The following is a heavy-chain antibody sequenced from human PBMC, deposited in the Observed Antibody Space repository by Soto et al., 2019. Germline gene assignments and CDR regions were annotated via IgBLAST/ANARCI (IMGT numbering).Heavy chain of an antibody. Sequence: QMQLVQSGPEVKKSGTSVKVSCKASGFTFSSSAVQWVRQARGQRLEWIGWIVVGSGNTNYAQKFQERVTITRDMSTSTAYMELSSLRSEDTAVYYCAVRSGYSSSWYPYYYGMDVWGQGTTVTVSS. CDR1: GFTFSSSA. D-gene: IGHD6-13*01. V-gene: IGHV1-58*01. J-gene: IGHJ6*02. CDR2: IVVGSGNT. CDR3: AVRSGYSSSWYPYYYGMDV.